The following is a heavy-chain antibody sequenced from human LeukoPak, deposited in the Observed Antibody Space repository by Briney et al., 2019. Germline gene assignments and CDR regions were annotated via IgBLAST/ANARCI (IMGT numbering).Heavy chain of an antibody. CDR2: IYSGGST. J-gene: IGHJ4*02. D-gene: IGHD4-23*01. Sequence: GGSLRLSCAASGFTVSNNYMSWVRQAPGKGLEWVSVIYSGGSTFYADSVKGRFTISRDNSKNMLYLQMNSLGAEDTAVYYCARDSNYYGGKRYWGQGTLVTVSS. CDR3: ARDSNYYGGKRY. CDR1: GFTVSNNY. V-gene: IGHV3-53*01.